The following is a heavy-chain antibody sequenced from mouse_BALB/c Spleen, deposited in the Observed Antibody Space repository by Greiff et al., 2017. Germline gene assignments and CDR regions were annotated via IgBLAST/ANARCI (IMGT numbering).Heavy chain of an antibody. CDR2: IDPSNSET. CDR1: GYTFTSYR. J-gene: IGHJ4*01. CDR3: AREGYYDYDGYAMDY. Sequence: VQLQQSGPELVRPGASVKMSCKASGYTFTSYRMHWVKQRPGQGLEWIGMIDPSNSETRLNQKFKDKATLNVDKSSNTAYMQLSSLTSEDSAVYYCAREGYYDYDGYAMDYWGQGTSVTVSS. D-gene: IGHD2-4*01. V-gene: IGHV1S127*01.